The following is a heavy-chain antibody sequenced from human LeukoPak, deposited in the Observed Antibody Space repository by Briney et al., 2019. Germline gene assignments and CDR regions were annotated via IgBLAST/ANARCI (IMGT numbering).Heavy chain of an antibody. J-gene: IGHJ3*02. CDR2: IHYRLPT. Sequence: SETLSLTCDVSGVSISGTNYYWGWIRQPPGMGLEWIGSIHYRLPTFYNPLLKSRVTISVDTSKNQISLRLRSVTAADTAVYYCARRGYYDSSGYEDAFDIWGQGTMVTVSS. CDR3: ARRGYYDSSGYEDAFDI. CDR1: GVSISGTNYY. V-gene: IGHV4-39*01. D-gene: IGHD3-22*01.